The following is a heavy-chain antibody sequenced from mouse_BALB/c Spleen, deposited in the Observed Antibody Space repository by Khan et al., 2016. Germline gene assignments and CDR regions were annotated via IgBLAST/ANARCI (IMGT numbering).Heavy chain of an antibody. Sequence: EVKLLESGGGLVQPGGSLKLSCAASGFDFSRYWMRWVRQAPGKGLEWIGEINPDSSKINYTPSLKDKFIISRDNAKNTLYLKMSKVRSEDTALDYCAGIFWYFDVWGAGTTVTVSS. J-gene: IGHJ1*01. CDR2: INPDSSKI. CDR1: GFDFSRYW. CDR3: AGIFWYFDV. V-gene: IGHV4-1*02.